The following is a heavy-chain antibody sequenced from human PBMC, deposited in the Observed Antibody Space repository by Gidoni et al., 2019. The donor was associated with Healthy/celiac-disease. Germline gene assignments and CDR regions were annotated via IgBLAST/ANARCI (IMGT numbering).Heavy chain of an antibody. V-gene: IGHV4-39*01. J-gene: IGHJ6*02. D-gene: IGHD6-13*01. CDR2: IYYSGST. CDR3: ARHTLYSSSWYGMDV. Sequence: LQLPESGPGLVKPSETLSLTCTVSAGSISSSSYYWGWIRQPPGKGLEWIGSIYYSGSTYYNPSLKSRVTISVDTSKNQFSLKLSSVTAADTAVYYCARHTLYSSSWYGMDVWGQGTKVTVSS. CDR1: AGSISSSSYY.